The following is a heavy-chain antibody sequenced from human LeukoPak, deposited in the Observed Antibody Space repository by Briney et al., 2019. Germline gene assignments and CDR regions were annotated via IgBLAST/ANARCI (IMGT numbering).Heavy chain of an antibody. CDR1: GYTFTNYY. Sequence: ASVKVSSKASGYTFTNYYIHWVRQAPGQGLEWMGIINPTGGSTTYTQKFQGRVTMTRDTSTSTVYMELSSLRYEDTAVYYCARADFGGNSDYYYYGLDVWGQGTTVTVSS. J-gene: IGHJ6*02. CDR3: ARADFGGNSDYYYYGLDV. CDR2: INPTGGST. V-gene: IGHV1-46*01. D-gene: IGHD4-23*01.